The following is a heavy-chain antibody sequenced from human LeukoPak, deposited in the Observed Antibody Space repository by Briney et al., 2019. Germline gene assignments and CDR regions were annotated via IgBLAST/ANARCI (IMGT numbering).Heavy chain of an antibody. Sequence: ASVKVSCKASGYTFTSYDINWVRQATGQGLEWMGWMNPNSGNTGYAQKFQGRVTMTRNTSISTAYMKLSSLRSEDTAVYYCARVPPGIAAAGTNGDPYYWSQGTLVTVSS. V-gene: IGHV1-8*01. CDR2: MNPNSGNT. J-gene: IGHJ4*02. D-gene: IGHD6-13*01. CDR1: GYTFTSYD. CDR3: ARVPPGIAAAGTNGDPYY.